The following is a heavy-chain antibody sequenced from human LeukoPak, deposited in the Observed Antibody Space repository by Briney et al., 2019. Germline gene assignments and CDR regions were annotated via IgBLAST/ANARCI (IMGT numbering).Heavy chain of an antibody. D-gene: IGHD6-13*01. CDR3: ARGRRRIAAPGATPPAPYFDF. CDR1: GFTFSSYT. Sequence: GGSLRLSCAASGFTFSSYTMNWVRQAPGKGLEWVSSISSSSSYIYYADSVKGRFTISRDNAKNSLYLQMNSLRAEDTAVYYCARGRRRIAAPGATPPAPYFDFWGQGTLVTVSS. CDR2: ISSSSSYI. J-gene: IGHJ4*02. V-gene: IGHV3-21*01.